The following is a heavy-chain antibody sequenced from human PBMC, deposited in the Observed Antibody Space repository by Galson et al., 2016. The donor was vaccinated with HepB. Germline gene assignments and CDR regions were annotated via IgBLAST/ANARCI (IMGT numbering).Heavy chain of an antibody. Sequence: SLRLSCAASRFTFSNYWMHWVRQAPGKGLVWVPDITTDGSGTRYADSVRGRFTIFRDNAKNTLYLQMNSLRAEDTAVYYCVRGLMAAPGTDYWGQGTLVTVSS. CDR3: VRGLMAAPGTDY. CDR1: RFTFSNYW. D-gene: IGHD6-13*01. V-gene: IGHV3-74*01. J-gene: IGHJ4*02. CDR2: ITTDGSGT.